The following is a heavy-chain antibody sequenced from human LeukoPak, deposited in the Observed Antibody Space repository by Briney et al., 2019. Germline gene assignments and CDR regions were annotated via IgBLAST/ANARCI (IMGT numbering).Heavy chain of an antibody. CDR2: ISGSGGST. J-gene: IGHJ3*02. CDR3: AKEMWATNAFDI. D-gene: IGHD1-26*01. Sequence: HAGGSLRLSCAASGFTFSSYAMSWVRQAPGKGLEWVSAISGSGGSTYYADPVKGRFTISRDNSKNTLYLQMNSLRAEDTAVYYCAKEMWATNAFDIWGQGTMVTVSS. CDR1: GFTFSSYA. V-gene: IGHV3-23*01.